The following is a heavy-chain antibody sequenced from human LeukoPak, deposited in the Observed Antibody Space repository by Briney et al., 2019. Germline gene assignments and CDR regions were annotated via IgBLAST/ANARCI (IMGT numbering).Heavy chain of an antibody. CDR3: ARDCRSTSCWIFDY. V-gene: IGHV3-21*01. D-gene: IGHD2-2*01. CDR1: GFTFSTYS. CDR2: ISSSSSYI. J-gene: IGHJ4*02. Sequence: GGSLRLSCAASGFTFSTYSMSWVRQAPGKGLEWVSSISSSSSYIYYADSVKGRFTISRDNAKNSLYLQMNSLRAEDTAVYYYARDCRSTSCWIFDYWGQGTLVTVSS.